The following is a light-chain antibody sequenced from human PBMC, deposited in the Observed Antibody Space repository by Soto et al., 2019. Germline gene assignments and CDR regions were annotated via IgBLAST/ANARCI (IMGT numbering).Light chain of an antibody. J-gene: IGKJ2*01. CDR3: QQYVGTSQDT. Sequence: EIVLTQSPGTLSLSPGVRATLSCRASQSVSITYLAWYQQKPGRAPSRHLYDASSRDTGIPARFSGSGSGTDCTLTSSRLEPDDSADYYCQQYVGTSQDTFGQG. CDR1: QSVSITY. V-gene: IGKV3-20*01. CDR2: DAS.